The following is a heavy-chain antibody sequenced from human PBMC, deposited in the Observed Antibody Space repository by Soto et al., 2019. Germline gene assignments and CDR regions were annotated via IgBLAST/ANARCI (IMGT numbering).Heavy chain of an antibody. D-gene: IGHD3-22*01. Sequence: SETLSHTCTVSGGSISSGGYYWSWIRQHPGKGLEWIGYIYYSGSTYYNPSLKSRVTISVDTSKNQFSLKLSSVTAADTAVYYCAREYYYDSSGYYPRWIDPWGQGTLVTVSS. CDR1: GGSISSGGYY. V-gene: IGHV4-31*03. J-gene: IGHJ5*02. CDR3: AREYYYDSSGYYPRWIDP. CDR2: IYYSGST.